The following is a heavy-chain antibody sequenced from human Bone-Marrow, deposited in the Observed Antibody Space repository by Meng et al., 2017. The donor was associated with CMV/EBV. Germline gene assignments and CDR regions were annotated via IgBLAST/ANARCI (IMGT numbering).Heavy chain of an antibody. CDR1: GFTFSSYW. CDR3: ARDSDAVGVTIDY. V-gene: IGHV3-74*01. D-gene: IGHD1-26*01. J-gene: IGHJ4*02. CDR2: INSDGSTT. Sequence: GESLKISCAASGFTFSSYWMHWVRQAPGKGLVWVSRINSDGSTTRYADSVKGRFTISRDNAKNTLYLQMNSLRAEDTAVYYCARDSDAVGVTIDYWGQGTLVTFSS.